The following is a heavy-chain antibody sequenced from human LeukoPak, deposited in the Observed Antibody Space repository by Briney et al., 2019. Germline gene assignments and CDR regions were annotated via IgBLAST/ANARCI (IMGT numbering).Heavy chain of an antibody. CDR2: ISSSGRTI. J-gene: IGHJ4*02. V-gene: IGHV3-48*03. CDR1: GFTFSSYE. D-gene: IGHD3-22*01. Sequence: VGSLRLFCAVSGFTFSSYEMNWVRQAPGKGLEWVSYISSSGRTIYYADSVKGRFTISRDNYKNTLYLQMNSLSAEDTAFYYCAHYYYDCTSYYYFDYWGQGTLVTASS. CDR3: AHYYYDCTSYYYFDY.